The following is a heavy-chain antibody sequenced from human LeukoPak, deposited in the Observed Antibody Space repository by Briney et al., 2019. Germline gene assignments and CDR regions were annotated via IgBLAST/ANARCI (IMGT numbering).Heavy chain of an antibody. V-gene: IGHV3-11*01. CDR2: ISSSGSTI. Sequence: GGSLRLSCAASGFTFSDYYMSWIRQAPGKGLEGVSYISSSGSTIYYADSVKGRFTISRNNAKNSLYLQMNSLRAEDTAVYYCARERETDAFDIWGQGTMVTVSS. CDR3: ARERETDAFDI. J-gene: IGHJ3*02. D-gene: IGHD1-26*01. CDR1: GFTFSDYY.